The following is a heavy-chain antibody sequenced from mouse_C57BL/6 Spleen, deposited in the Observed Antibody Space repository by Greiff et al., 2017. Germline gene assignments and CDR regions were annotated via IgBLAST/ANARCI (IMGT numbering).Heavy chain of an antibody. CDR2: IDPSDSYT. D-gene: IGHD2-1*01. CDR3: ARRGNGNFDY. V-gene: IGHV1-59*01. Sequence: QVQLQQSGAELVRPGTSVKLSCKASGYTFTSYWMHWVKQRPGQGLEWIGVIDPSDSYTNYNQKFKGKATLTVDTSSSTAYMQLSSLTSEDSAVYYCARRGNGNFDYWGQGTTLTVSS. CDR1: GYTFTSYW. J-gene: IGHJ2*01.